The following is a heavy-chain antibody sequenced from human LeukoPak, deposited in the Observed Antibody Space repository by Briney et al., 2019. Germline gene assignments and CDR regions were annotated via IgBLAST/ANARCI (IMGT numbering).Heavy chain of an antibody. CDR2: ISSSSSYI. Sequence: PGGSLRLSCAASGFTFSSYSMNWVRQAPGKGLEWVSSISSSSSYIYYADSVKGRFTISRDNSKNTLYLQMNSLRAEDTAIYYCGKVRGYSYANEFHFEQWGQGTLVTVSS. D-gene: IGHD5-12*01. CDR1: GFTFSSYS. V-gene: IGHV3-21*04. J-gene: IGHJ4*02. CDR3: GKVRGYSYANEFHFEQ.